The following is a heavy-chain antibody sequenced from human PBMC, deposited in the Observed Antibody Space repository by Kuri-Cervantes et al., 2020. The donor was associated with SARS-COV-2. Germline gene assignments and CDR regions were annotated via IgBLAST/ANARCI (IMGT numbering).Heavy chain of an antibody. J-gene: IGHJ6*02. Sequence: SLRLSCAASGFTFSSYGMHWVRQAPGKGLEWVAVISYDGSNKYYADSVKGRFTISRDNSKNTLYLQMNSLSAEDTAVYYCAKVAEEDSSGWYPDYYYGMDVWGQGTTVTVSS. CDR2: ISYDGSNK. D-gene: IGHD6-19*01. CDR3: AKVAEEDSSGWYPDYYYGMDV. V-gene: IGHV3-30*18. CDR1: GFTFSSYG.